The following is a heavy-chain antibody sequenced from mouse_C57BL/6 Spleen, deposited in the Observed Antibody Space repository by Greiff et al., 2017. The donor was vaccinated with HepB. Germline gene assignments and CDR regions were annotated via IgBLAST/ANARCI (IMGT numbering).Heavy chain of an antibody. CDR3: ARKEAYFDY. D-gene: IGHD6-1*01. Sequence: EVQRVESGGGLVKPGGSLKLSCAASGFTFSDYGMHWVRQAPEKGLEWVAYISSGSSTIYYADTVKGRFTISRDNAKNNLFLQMTSLRSEDTAMYYCARKEAYFDYWGQGTTLTVSS. J-gene: IGHJ2*01. V-gene: IGHV5-17*01. CDR1: GFTFSDYG. CDR2: ISSGSSTI.